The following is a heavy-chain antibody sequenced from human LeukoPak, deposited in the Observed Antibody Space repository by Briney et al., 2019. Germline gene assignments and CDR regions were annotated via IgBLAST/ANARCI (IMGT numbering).Heavy chain of an antibody. CDR3: ARRSGIAVAGAFDY. D-gene: IGHD6-19*01. Sequence: PGGSLRLSCAASGFTFSSYGMSWVRQAPGKGLEWVSAISGSGGSTYYADSVKGRFTISRDNSKNTLYLQMNSLRAEDTAVYYCARRSGIAVAGAFDYWGQGTLVMVSS. CDR1: GFTFSSYG. J-gene: IGHJ4*02. V-gene: IGHV3-23*01. CDR2: ISGSGGST.